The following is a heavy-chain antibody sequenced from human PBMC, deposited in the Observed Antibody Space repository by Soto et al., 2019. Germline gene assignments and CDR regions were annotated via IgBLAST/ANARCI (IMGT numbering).Heavy chain of an antibody. Sequence: QVQLQQWGAGLLKPSETLSLTCAVYGGSFSGYYWSWIRQPPGKGLEWIGEINHSGSTNYNPSLKSRVTISVDTSKNQFSLKLSSVTAADTAVYYCASNTAMDPFDYWGQGTLVTVSS. CDR2: INHSGST. D-gene: IGHD5-18*01. V-gene: IGHV4-34*01. CDR1: GGSFSGYY. J-gene: IGHJ4*02. CDR3: ASNTAMDPFDY.